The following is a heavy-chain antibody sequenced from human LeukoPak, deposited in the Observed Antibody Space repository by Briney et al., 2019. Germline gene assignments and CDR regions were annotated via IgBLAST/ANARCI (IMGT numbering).Heavy chain of an antibody. Sequence: KPSETLSLTXAVYGGSFSGYYWSSIRQPPGKGLEWIGEINHSGSTNYNPSLKSRVTISVDTSKNQFSLKLSSVTAADTAVYYCARGNFVLRYFDWFDYWGQGTLVTVSS. J-gene: IGHJ4*02. V-gene: IGHV4-34*01. CDR1: GGSFSGYY. CDR2: INHSGST. CDR3: ARGNFVLRYFDWFDY. D-gene: IGHD3-9*01.